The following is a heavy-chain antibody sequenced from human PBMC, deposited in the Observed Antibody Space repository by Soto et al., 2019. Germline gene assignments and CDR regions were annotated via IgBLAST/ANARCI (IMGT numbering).Heavy chain of an antibody. CDR1: GFTFSSYS. V-gene: IGHV3-48*02. CDR3: ARSDYVEDWFDP. D-gene: IGHD4-17*01. CDR2: ISSSSSTI. Sequence: EVQLVESGGGLVQPGGSLRLSCAASGFTFSSYSMNWVRQAPGKGLEWVSYISSSSSTIYYADSVKGRFTISRDNAKNSLYLKMNSLRDEDTAVYYCARSDYVEDWFDPWGQGTLVTVSS. J-gene: IGHJ5*02.